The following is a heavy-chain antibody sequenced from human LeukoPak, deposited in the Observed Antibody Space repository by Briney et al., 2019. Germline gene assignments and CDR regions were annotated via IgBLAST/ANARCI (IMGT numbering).Heavy chain of an antibody. D-gene: IGHD1-1*01. CDR1: GFTVRSNY. V-gene: IGHV3-66*01. CDR3: ARDRGCPGTYLY. Sequence: GGSLRLSCAASGFTVRSNYMSWVRQAPGKGLEWVSTLYSGGNTYYADSVKGRFTISRDNSKNTLFLHMNSLRAEDTAFYFCARDRGCPGTYLYWGQGTLVTVSS. J-gene: IGHJ4*02. CDR2: LYSGGNT.